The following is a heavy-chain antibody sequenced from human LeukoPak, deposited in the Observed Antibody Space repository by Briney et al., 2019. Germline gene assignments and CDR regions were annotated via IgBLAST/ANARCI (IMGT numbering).Heavy chain of an antibody. Sequence: GGSLRLSCAASGFTVSSNYMSWVRQAPGKGLEWVSVIYSGGSTYYADSVKSRFTISRDNSKNTLYLQMNSLRAEDTAVYYCARGQIAAAGLGFDYWGQGTLVTVSS. D-gene: IGHD6-13*01. CDR1: GFTVSSNY. CDR2: IYSGGST. V-gene: IGHV3-53*01. J-gene: IGHJ4*02. CDR3: ARGQIAAAGLGFDY.